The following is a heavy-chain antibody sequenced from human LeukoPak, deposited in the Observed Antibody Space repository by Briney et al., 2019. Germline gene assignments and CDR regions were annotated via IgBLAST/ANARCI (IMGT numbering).Heavy chain of an antibody. D-gene: IGHD3-10*01. V-gene: IGHV4-4*02. Sequence: PSGTLSLTCAVSGGSISNNDWWSWVRQPPGKGLEWIGEIYHSGSTNYNPSLKSRVTISVDKSKNVFSLKLSFVTAADTAVYYCVLGSYYRFDPWAREPWSSSPQ. CDR1: GGSISNNDW. CDR2: IYHSGST. CDR3: VLGSYYRFDP. J-gene: IGHJ5*02.